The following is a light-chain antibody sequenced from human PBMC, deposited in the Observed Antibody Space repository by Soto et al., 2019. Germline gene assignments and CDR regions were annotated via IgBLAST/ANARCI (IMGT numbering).Light chain of an antibody. V-gene: IGKV1-39*01. CDR1: QTIMTY. J-gene: IGKJ1*01. CDR3: QQSYNSPQT. CDR2: AAS. Sequence: DIQMTQSPSSLSASVGDEVTITXXASQTIMTYLNWYQLKPGKPPRLLIYAASSLQSGVPSRFSGSGSGTDFTLTISSLQPEDFATYSCQQSYNSPQTFGRGTKVDI.